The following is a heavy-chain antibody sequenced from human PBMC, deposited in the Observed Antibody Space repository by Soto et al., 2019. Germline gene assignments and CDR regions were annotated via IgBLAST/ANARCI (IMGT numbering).Heavy chain of an antibody. Sequence: GGSLRLSCAASGFSFSSYAMSWVRQSPGKGLEWVSSISGNSGSTYYADSGKGRFTISRDNSKNTLFLEMNSLRAEDTAVFYCAKDTVVVPAAGRGFDYWGQGTLVTVSS. CDR2: ISGNSGST. CDR1: GFSFSSYA. V-gene: IGHV3-23*01. D-gene: IGHD2-2*01. CDR3: AKDTVVVPAAGRGFDY. J-gene: IGHJ4*02.